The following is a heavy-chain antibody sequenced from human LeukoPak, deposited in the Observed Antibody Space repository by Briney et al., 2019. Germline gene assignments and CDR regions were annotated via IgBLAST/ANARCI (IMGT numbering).Heavy chain of an antibody. Sequence: ASVKVSCKASGYTFTGYGISWVRQAPGQGLEWMGWISAYNGNTNYAQKLQGRVTMTTDTSTSTAYMELRSLRSDDTAVYYCARTTLYYYDSSGYFGYWGQGTLVTVSS. CDR2: ISAYNGNT. D-gene: IGHD3-22*01. CDR3: ARTTLYYYDSSGYFGY. V-gene: IGHV1-18*01. J-gene: IGHJ4*02. CDR1: GYTFTGYG.